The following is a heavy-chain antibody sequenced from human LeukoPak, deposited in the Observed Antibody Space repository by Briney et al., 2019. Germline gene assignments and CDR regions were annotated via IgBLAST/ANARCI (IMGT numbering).Heavy chain of an antibody. CDR1: GFTLSSYA. CDR2: ISVSGNT. J-gene: IGHJ4*02. V-gene: IGHV3-23*01. Sequence: GGSLRLSCAASGFTLSSYAMSWVRQAPGKGLEWVSAISVSGNTYHAASVTGRFTISRDSSKNTLYLQMNRLRAEDAAVYYCAKAPVTTCSGAYCYPFDYWGQGTLVTVSS. D-gene: IGHD2-21*01. CDR3: AKAPVTTCSGAYCYPFDY.